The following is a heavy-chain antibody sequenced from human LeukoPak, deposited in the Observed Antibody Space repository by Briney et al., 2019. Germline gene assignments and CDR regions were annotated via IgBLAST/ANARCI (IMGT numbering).Heavy chain of an antibody. Sequence: GGSLRLSCAASGFTFSSYDMHWVRQATGKGLEWVSAIGTAGDTYYPGSVKGRFTISRENAKNSLYLQMNSLRAGDTAVYYCARGAYYDFWSGYYGSRWNHNWFDPWGQGTLVTVSS. V-gene: IGHV3-13*01. D-gene: IGHD3-3*01. J-gene: IGHJ5*02. CDR3: ARGAYYDFWSGYYGSRWNHNWFDP. CDR1: GFTFSSYD. CDR2: IGTAGDT.